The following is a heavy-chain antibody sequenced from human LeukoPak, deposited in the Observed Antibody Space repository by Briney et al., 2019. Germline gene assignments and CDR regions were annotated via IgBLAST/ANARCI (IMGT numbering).Heavy chain of an antibody. J-gene: IGHJ4*02. V-gene: IGHV4-30-2*01. Sequence: SQTLSLTCAVSGGSISSGGYSWSWIRQPPGKGLEWIGYIYHSGSTYYNPSLKSRVTISVDRSKNQFSLKLSSVTAADTAVYYCARGYCTNGVCYTFGYWGQGTLVTVSS. CDR1: GGSISSGGYS. CDR2: IYHSGST. CDR3: ARGYCTNGVCYTFGY. D-gene: IGHD2-8*01.